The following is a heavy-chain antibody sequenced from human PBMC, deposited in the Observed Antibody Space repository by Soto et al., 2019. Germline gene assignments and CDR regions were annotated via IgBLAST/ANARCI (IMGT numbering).Heavy chain of an antibody. CDR3: ARERNYYDSSGYYSWFDP. CDR2: ISYDGSNK. V-gene: IGHV3-30-3*01. Sequence: QVQLVESGGGVVQPGRSLRLSCAASGFTFSSYAMHWVRQAPGKGLEWVAVISYDGSNKYYADSVKGRFTISRDNSKNTLYLQMNSLRAEDTAVYYCARERNYYDSSGYYSWFDPWGQGTLVTVSS. D-gene: IGHD3-22*01. J-gene: IGHJ5*02. CDR1: GFTFSSYA.